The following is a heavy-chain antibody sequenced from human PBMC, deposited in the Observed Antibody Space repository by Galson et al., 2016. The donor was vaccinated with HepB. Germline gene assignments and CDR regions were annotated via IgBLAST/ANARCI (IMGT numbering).Heavy chain of an antibody. CDR2: IWADGYNK. J-gene: IGHJ3*02. V-gene: IGHV3-33*01. CDR1: GFTLSSYG. Sequence: LRLSCAASGFTLSSYGMHWVRQAPGKGLEWVATIWADGYNKFYPDSVKGRFTISRDSSKNAMSLQMNSLRVEDTALYYCARDPTLDPGNLIGAFDIWGQGAMVSVSS. D-gene: IGHD2-15*01. CDR3: ARDPTLDPGNLIGAFDI.